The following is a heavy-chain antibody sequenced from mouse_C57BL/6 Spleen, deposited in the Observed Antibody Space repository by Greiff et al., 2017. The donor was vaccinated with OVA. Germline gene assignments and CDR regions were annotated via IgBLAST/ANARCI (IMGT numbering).Heavy chain of an antibody. CDR2: INPSSGYT. CDR1: GYTFTSYT. J-gene: IGHJ3*01. D-gene: IGHD2-1*01. CDR3: APIYYGNYGWVAY. V-gene: IGHV1-4*01. Sequence: QVQLQQSGAELARPGASVKMSCKASGYTFTSYTMHWVKQRPGQGLEWIGYINPSSGYTKYNQKFKDKATLTADKSSSTAYIQLSSLTSEDSAVYYCAPIYYGNYGWVAYGGQGTRVTVPA.